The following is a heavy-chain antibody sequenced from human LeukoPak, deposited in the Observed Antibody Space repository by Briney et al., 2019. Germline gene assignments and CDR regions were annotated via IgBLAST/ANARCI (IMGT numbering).Heavy chain of an antibody. Sequence: GGSLRLSCAASGFTFSSYAMSWVRQAPGKGLEWVSAISGSGGSTYYADSVKGRFTISRDNSKNTLYLQMNSLRAEDTAVYYCARDAYSGYDSYYFDYWGQGTLVTVSS. V-gene: IGHV3-23*01. CDR1: GFTFSSYA. J-gene: IGHJ4*02. CDR2: ISGSGGST. CDR3: ARDAYSGYDSYYFDY. D-gene: IGHD5-12*01.